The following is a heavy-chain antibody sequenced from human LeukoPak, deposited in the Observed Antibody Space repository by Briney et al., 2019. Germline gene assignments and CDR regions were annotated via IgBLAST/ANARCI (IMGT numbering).Heavy chain of an antibody. V-gene: IGHV3-7*01. Sequence: GSLRLSCAASGFIFSRYWMSWVRQAPGKGLEWEASIKQDGSEKHYVDSVKGRFTISRDDAKNSLYLQMNSLRAEDTAVYYCARDRFGEFFFDYWGQGTLVTVSS. J-gene: IGHJ4*02. D-gene: IGHD3-10*01. CDR3: ARDRFGEFFFDY. CDR1: GFIFSRYW. CDR2: IKQDGSEK.